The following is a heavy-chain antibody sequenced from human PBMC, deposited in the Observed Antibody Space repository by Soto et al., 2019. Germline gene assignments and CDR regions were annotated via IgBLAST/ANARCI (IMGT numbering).Heavy chain of an antibody. CDR1: GFTFSNYW. Sequence: EVQLVESGGGLVQPGGSLRLSCAASGFTFSNYWMHWIRQAPGKGLLWISSIDGDGFSTTYADSVKGRFTLSRDNAENTLYLEMNSLRAEDTALYFCARDRSPTVLANFPRYWGQGTLVTVSS. D-gene: IGHD4-17*01. CDR3: ARDRSPTVLANFPRY. CDR2: IDGDGFST. V-gene: IGHV3-74*01. J-gene: IGHJ4*02.